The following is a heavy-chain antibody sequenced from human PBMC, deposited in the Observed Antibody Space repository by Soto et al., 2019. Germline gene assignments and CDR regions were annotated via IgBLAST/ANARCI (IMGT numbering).Heavy chain of an antibody. CDR2: IKHDGRET. Sequence: PGGSLRLSCAASGFTFSNYWMSWVRQAPGKGLEWVANIKHDGRETYYVDSVRGRFTVSRDNAKNSLFLQMNNLRPEETAVSYCRIAGRIDQWGQGTLVTVSS. J-gene: IGHJ4*02. V-gene: IGHV3-7*05. CDR3: RIAGRIDQ. D-gene: IGHD6-6*01. CDR1: GFTFSNYW.